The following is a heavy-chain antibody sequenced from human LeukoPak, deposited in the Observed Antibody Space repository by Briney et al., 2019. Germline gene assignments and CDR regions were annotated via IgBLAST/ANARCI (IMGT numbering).Heavy chain of an antibody. CDR2: MYYRGST. CDR3: AGEVRSYGDYAYYFDY. CDR1: GGSISSSSHY. D-gene: IGHD4-17*01. Sequence: PSETLSLTCTVSGGSISSSSHYWGWIRQPPGKGLEWIGSMYYRGSTYHNPSLKSRVTISVDTSKNQFSLKLSSVTAADTAVYYCAGEVRSYGDYAYYFDYWGQGTLVTVSS. V-gene: IGHV4-39*07. J-gene: IGHJ4*02.